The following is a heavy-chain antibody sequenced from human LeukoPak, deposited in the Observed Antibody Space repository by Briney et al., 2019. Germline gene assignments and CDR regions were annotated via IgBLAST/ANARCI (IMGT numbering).Heavy chain of an antibody. CDR3: ARDAQVPATMGPNYYYYYGMDV. CDR1: GFTFSSYA. J-gene: IGHJ6*04. D-gene: IGHD2-2*01. Sequence: QPGGSLRLSCAASGFTFSSYAMSWVRQAPGKGLEWVSAISGSGGSTYYADSVKGRFTISRDNSKSTLYLQMNSLRAEDTAVYYCARDAQVPATMGPNYYYYYGMDVWGKGTTVTVSS. V-gene: IGHV3-23*01. CDR2: ISGSGGST.